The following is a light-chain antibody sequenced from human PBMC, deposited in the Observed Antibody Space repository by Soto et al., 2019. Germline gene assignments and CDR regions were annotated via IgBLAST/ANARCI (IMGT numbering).Light chain of an antibody. V-gene: IGKV1-39*01. J-gene: IGKJ1*01. CDR1: QTISNH. Sequence: DIQMTQTPTSLSASVGDRVTITCRASQTISNHLNWYQQKPGKAPKLLIYTASSLQSGVPSRFSGSGSGTDFTLTISSLQPEDFATYYCHQTYSTQWTFGQGTKVDI. CDR2: TAS. CDR3: HQTYSTQWT.